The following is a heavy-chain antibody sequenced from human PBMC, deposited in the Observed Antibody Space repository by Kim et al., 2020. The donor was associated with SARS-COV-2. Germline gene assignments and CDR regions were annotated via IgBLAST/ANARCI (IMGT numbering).Heavy chain of an antibody. Sequence: GGSLRLSCVATGFTFRSYSMHWVRQAPGKGLEWISYIRSDTENTYYADSVKGRFTISRDNARNSLYLQMNSLRDEDTAVYFCARGSNRALDIWGQGTKVTVSS. V-gene: IGHV3-48*02. CDR3: ARGSNRALDI. J-gene: IGHJ3*02. CDR1: GFTFRSYS. CDR2: IRSDTENT.